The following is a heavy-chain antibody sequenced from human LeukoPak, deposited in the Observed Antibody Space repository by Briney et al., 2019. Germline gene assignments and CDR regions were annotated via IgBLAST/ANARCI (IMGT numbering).Heavy chain of an antibody. D-gene: IGHD6-13*01. CDR1: GYSISSGYY. V-gene: IGHV4-38-2*01. J-gene: IGHJ4*02. CDR2: IYHSGST. CDR3: ASYSSSWYYFDY. Sequence: PSETLSLTCAVSGYSISSGYYWGWIRQPPGKGLEWIGSIYHSGSTYYNPSLKSRVTISVDTSKNQFSLKLSSVTAAETAVYYCASYSSSWYYFDYWGQGTLVTVSS.